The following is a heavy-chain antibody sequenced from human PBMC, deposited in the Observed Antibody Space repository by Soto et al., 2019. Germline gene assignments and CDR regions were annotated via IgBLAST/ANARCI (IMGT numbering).Heavy chain of an antibody. V-gene: IGHV1-3*01. CDR3: ACIFSGGYSYGFYYYGMDV. D-gene: IGHD5-18*01. Sequence: GASVKVSCKASGYIFSSYVIHWVRQAPGQRLEWMGWINAGNGNTKYSQKFQGRVTITRDTSASTAYMELSSLRSEDTAVYYCACIFSGGYSYGFYYYGMDVWGQGTTVTVSS. CDR1: GYIFSSYV. CDR2: INAGNGNT. J-gene: IGHJ6*02.